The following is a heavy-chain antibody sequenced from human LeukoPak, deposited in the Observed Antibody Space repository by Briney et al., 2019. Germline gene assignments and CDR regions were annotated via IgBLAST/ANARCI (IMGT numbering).Heavy chain of an antibody. J-gene: IGHJ4*02. CDR1: GFTFRSYG. Sequence: GGSLRLSCAASGFTFRSYGMHWVRQAPGKGLEWVAFIRYDGTNKYQADSVKARFTISRDNSKNTLYLQMNSLRAEDTAVYYCAKDSGINSWYPWDRGQGTLVTVSS. CDR3: AKDSGINSWYPWD. V-gene: IGHV3-30*02. D-gene: IGHD6-13*01. CDR2: IRYDGTNK.